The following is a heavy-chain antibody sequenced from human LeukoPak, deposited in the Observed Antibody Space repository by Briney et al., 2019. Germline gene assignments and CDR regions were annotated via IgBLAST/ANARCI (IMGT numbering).Heavy chain of an antibody. Sequence: PGGSLRLSCAASGFTFSSYAMSWVRQAPGKGLEWVSGISGRAASTNYAESVKGRFTISRDNSKNTLYLQMNSLRGEDTAVYYCAREPYYDVLTGYYTGGYYFDYWGQGTLVTVSS. V-gene: IGHV3-23*01. CDR1: GFTFSSYA. CDR3: AREPYYDVLTGYYTGGYYFDY. D-gene: IGHD3-9*01. CDR2: ISGRAAST. J-gene: IGHJ4*02.